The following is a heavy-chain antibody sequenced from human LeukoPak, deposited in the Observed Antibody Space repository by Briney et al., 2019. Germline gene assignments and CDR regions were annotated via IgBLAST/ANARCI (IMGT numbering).Heavy chain of an antibody. Sequence: GGSLRLSCVVSGFTFASSWMTWVRQAPGKGLEWVANIKEDGSEKHYVDSVKGRFTISRDNAKNSLYLQMNSLRAEDTAVYYCARESLSGWYDQWGQGTLVTVSS. J-gene: IGHJ5*02. CDR2: IKEDGSEK. V-gene: IGHV3-7*01. CDR3: ARESLSGWYDQ. D-gene: IGHD6-19*01. CDR1: GFTFASSW.